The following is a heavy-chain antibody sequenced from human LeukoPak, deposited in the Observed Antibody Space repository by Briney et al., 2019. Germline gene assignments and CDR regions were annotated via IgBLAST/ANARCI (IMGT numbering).Heavy chain of an antibody. CDR2: INPNSGGT. J-gene: IGHJ6*02. Sequence: GASVKASCKASGYTFTGYYMHWVRQAPGQGLEWMGWINPNSGGTNYAQKFQGRVTMTRDTSISAAYMELSRLRSDDTAVYYCASTVGRGATPTYYYYGMDVWGQGTTVTVSS. V-gene: IGHV1-2*02. D-gene: IGHD2-15*01. CDR3: ASTVGRGATPTYYYYGMDV. CDR1: GYTFTGYY.